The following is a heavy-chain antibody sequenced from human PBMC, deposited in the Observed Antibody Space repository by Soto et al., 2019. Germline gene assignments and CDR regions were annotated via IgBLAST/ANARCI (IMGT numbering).Heavy chain of an antibody. CDR1: GFSFSSFA. D-gene: IGHD6-19*01. J-gene: IGHJ6*04. V-gene: IGHV3-23*01. CDR3: TKGLELDV. CDR2: IGDSGAST. Sequence: EVLLLESGGGLVQPGGSLRLSCEASGFSFSSFAMNWVRQAPGKGLEWVSAIGDSGASTYYADSVNGRFTISRDNSTNTPSLQLNGLKAEDTAVYYCTKGLELDVWGNGTKVPIYS.